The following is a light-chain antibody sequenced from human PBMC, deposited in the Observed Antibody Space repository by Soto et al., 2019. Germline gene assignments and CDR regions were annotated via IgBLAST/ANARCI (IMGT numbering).Light chain of an antibody. CDR2: DVT. CDR3: SSYTNSGTLV. CDR1: SSDVGGYNF. Sequence: QSALTQPASVSGSPGQSITISCTGTSSDVGGYNFVSWYQQHPGKAPKLMIYDVTNRPSGVSNRFSGSKSGNTASLAISGLQTEDEADYYCSSYTNSGTLVFGGGTKLTVL. V-gene: IGLV2-14*03. J-gene: IGLJ2*01.